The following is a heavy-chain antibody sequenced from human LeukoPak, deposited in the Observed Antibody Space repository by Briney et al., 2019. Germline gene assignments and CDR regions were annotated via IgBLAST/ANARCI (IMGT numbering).Heavy chain of an antibody. D-gene: IGHD1-26*01. CDR2: ISSSSAHI. V-gene: IGHV3-21*01. Sequence: GGSLRLPCAASGFTFSSYSMNWVRQAPGKGLEWVSFISSSSAHINYADSVKGRFTISRDNPRNSLYLQMNSLRAEDTAVYYCARDIGGSYTVIDYWGQGTLVTVSS. J-gene: IGHJ4*02. CDR1: GFTFSSYS. CDR3: ARDIGGSYTVIDY.